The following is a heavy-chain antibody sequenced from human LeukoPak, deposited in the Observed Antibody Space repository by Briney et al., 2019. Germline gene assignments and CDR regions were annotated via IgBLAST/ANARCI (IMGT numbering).Heavy chain of an antibody. J-gene: IGHJ6*03. CDR1: GFTFTSYA. D-gene: IGHD3-3*01. V-gene: IGHV3-23*01. CDR3: GKSGYYRLGFYFYFVDV. Sequence: GGSLRLSCAASGFTFTSYAMSWVRQARGKGLEWVSSISGSGDSTYYADSVKGRFTISRDNSKNALYLQMNSLRAEDTAIYYCGKSGYYRLGFYFYFVDVWGKGTTVTVSS. CDR2: ISGSGDST.